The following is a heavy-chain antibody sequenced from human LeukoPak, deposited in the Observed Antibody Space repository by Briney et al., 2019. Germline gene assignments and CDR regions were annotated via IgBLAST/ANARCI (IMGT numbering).Heavy chain of an antibody. CDR1: GFTSSSYW. D-gene: IGHD6-13*01. Sequence: GGSLRLSCAASGFTSSSYWMHWVRQAPGKGLVWVSRINTDGSSTSYADSVKGRFTISRDNAKNTLYLQMNSLRAEDTAVYYCARGGGSSDFDYWGQGTLVTVSS. J-gene: IGHJ4*02. V-gene: IGHV3-74*01. CDR3: ARGGGSSDFDY. CDR2: INTDGSST.